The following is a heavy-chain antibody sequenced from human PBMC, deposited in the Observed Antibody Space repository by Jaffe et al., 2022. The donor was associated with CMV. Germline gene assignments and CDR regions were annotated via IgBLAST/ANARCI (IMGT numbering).Heavy chain of an antibody. CDR3: VGGNPYHFDY. Sequence: QVQLQESGPGLVKPSETLSLTCTVSGGSISSYYWSWIRQPPGKGLEWIGYIYYSGSTNYNPSLKSRVTISVDTSKNQFSLKLSSVTAADTAVYYCVGGNPYHFDYWGQGTLVTVSS. CDR1: GGSISSYY. CDR2: IYYSGST. J-gene: IGHJ4*02. V-gene: IGHV4-59*01. D-gene: IGHD2-15*01.